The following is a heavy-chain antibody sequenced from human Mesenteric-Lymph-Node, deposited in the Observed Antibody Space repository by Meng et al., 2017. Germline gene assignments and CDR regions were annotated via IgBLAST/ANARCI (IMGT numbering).Heavy chain of an antibody. CDR3: ARDRYFDFPFDY. CDR2: MDSSGST. Sequence: GSLRLSCTVSGGSISSNLYYWGWIRQPPGKGLEWIGSMDSSGSTYYNPSLESRVTISVDTSKNQFSLRLNSVTAADTALYFCARDRYFDFPFDYWGQGMLVTVSS. CDR1: GGSISSNLYY. J-gene: IGHJ4*02. V-gene: IGHV4-39*07. D-gene: IGHD3-22*01.